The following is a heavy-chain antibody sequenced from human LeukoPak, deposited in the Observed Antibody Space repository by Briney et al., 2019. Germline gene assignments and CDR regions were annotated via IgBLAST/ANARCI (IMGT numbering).Heavy chain of an antibody. CDR3: ARSRRPEDWFDP. V-gene: IGHV1-18*01. CDR2: ISAYNGNT. Sequence: ASVKVSCKASGYTFTSYGISWLRQAPGQGLEWMGWISAYNGNTNYAHKLQGRVTMTTDTSTSTAYMELRSLRSDDTAVYYCARSRRPEDWFDPWGQGTLVTVSS. D-gene: IGHD6-6*01. J-gene: IGHJ5*02. CDR1: GYTFTSYG.